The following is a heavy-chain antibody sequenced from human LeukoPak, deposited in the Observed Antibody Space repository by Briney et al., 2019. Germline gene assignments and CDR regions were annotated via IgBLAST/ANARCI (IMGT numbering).Heavy chain of an antibody. J-gene: IGHJ6*02. Sequence: QPSETLSLTCAVYGGSFSGYYWSWIRQPPGKGLEWIGEINHSGSTNYNPSLKSRVIISVDTSNNQFSLKLSSVTAADTAVYYCARGNSGYDPSRMDVWGQGTTVTVSS. V-gene: IGHV4-34*01. CDR2: INHSGST. D-gene: IGHD5-12*01. CDR3: ARGNSGYDPSRMDV. CDR1: GGSFSGYY.